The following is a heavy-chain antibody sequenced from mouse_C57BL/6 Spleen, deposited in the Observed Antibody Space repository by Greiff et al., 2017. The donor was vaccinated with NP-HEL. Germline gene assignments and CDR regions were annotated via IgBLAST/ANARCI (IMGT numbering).Heavy chain of an antibody. V-gene: IGHV5-4*01. CDR1: GFTFSSYA. Sequence: VQLKQSGGGLVKPGGSLKLSCAASGFTFSSYAMSWVRQTPEKRLEWVATISDGGSYTYYPDNVKGRFTISRDNAKNNLYLQMSHLKSEDTAMYYCAREGNYYGSSYFAYWGQGTLVTVSA. D-gene: IGHD1-1*01. CDR2: ISDGGSYT. J-gene: IGHJ3*01. CDR3: AREGNYYGSSYFAY.